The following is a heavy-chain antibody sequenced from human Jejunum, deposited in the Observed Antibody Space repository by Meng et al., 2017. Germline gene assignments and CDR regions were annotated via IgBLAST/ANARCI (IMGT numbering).Heavy chain of an antibody. D-gene: IGHD4-17*01. CDR3: ARDNGDYVLHY. V-gene: IGHV3-21*01. Sequence: GGSLRLSCAASGFTFSNYHMNWVRQAPGKGLEWVSCISSSSTYISYADSVKGRFTISRDNAKDSLYLEMNSLRAEDTAVYYCARDNGDYVLHYWGQGTLVTVSS. J-gene: IGHJ4*02. CDR1: GFTFSNYH. CDR2: ISSSSTYI.